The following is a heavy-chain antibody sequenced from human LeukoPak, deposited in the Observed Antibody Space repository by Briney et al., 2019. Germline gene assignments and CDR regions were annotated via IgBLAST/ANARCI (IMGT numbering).Heavy chain of an antibody. CDR1: GFTFSSYA. Sequence: HPGGSLRLSCAASGFTFSSYAMSWVRQAPGKGLEWISAISGSGGSTYYADSVKGRFTISRDNSKNTLYLQMNSLRAEDTAVYYCATDYPYAYYYDMDVWGQGTTVTVSS. D-gene: IGHD4-11*01. CDR3: ATDYPYAYYYDMDV. J-gene: IGHJ6*02. CDR2: ISGSGGST. V-gene: IGHV3-23*01.